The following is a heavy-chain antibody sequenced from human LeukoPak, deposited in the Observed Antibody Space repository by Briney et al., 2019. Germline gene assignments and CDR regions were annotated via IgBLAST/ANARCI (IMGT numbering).Heavy chain of an antibody. CDR3: AISIAVAGNFDY. CDR2: ISWNSGSI. J-gene: IGHJ4*02. Sequence: GGSLRLSCAASGFTLDDYAMHWVRQAPGKGLEWVSGISWNSGSIGYADSVKGRFTISRDNAKNSLYLQMNSLRAEDTALYYCAISIAVAGNFDYWGQGTLVTVSS. D-gene: IGHD6-19*01. V-gene: IGHV3-9*01. CDR1: GFTLDDYA.